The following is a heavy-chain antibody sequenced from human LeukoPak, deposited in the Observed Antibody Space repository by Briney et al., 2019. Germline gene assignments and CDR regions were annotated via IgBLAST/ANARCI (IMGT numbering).Heavy chain of an antibody. J-gene: IGHJ4*02. CDR2: ISAYNGNT. CDR3: AREAPEVWFGEPDFDY. D-gene: IGHD3-10*01. V-gene: IGHV1-18*01. CDR1: GYSFTSYG. Sequence: GASVKVSCKASGYSFTSYGFSWVRQAPGQGLEWMGWISAYNGNTNLAQRFQGGVTLTTHTSTRTVYMELRSLRSDDTAMYYCAREAPEVWFGEPDFDYWGQGTLVTVSS.